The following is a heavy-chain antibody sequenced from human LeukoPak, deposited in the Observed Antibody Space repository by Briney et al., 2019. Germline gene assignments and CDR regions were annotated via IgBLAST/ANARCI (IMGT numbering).Heavy chain of an antibody. J-gene: IGHJ4*02. CDR3: AKVDGGKEC. Sequence: GRSLRLSCAASGSTFSSYGMHWVRQAPGKGLEWVAVISYDGSNKYYADSVKGRFTISRDNSKNTLYLQMNSLRAEDTAVYYCAKVDGGKECWGQGTLVTVSS. D-gene: IGHD4-17*01. CDR1: GSTFSSYG. CDR2: ISYDGSNK. V-gene: IGHV3-30*18.